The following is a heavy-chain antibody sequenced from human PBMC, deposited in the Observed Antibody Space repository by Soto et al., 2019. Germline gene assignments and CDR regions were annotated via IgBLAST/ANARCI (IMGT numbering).Heavy chain of an antibody. CDR3: ARDRDYYDSSGYYWGWFDP. V-gene: IGHV4-4*07. J-gene: IGHJ5*02. CDR2: IYTSGST. CDR1: GGAISSYY. D-gene: IGHD3-22*01. Sequence: SETLSLTCTVSGGAISSYYWSWIRQPAGKGLEWIGRIYTSGSTNYNPSLKSRVTMSVDTSKNQFSLKLSSVTAADTAVYYCARDRDYYDSSGYYWGWFDPWGQGTLVTVSS.